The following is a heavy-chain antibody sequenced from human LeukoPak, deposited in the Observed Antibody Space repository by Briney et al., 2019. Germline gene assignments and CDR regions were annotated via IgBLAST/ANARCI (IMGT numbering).Heavy chain of an antibody. J-gene: IGHJ6*03. V-gene: IGHV4-61*09. Sequence: SETLSLTCTVSGGSISSGSYCWSWIRQPAGKGLEWIGHIHTSGNTNYKPPLKSRVTISIDTSKTQSSLKLSSVTAADTAVYYCARVDSSSWPHYYYYYMDVWGKGTTVTVSS. CDR2: IHTSGNT. CDR3: ARVDSSSWPHYYYYYMDV. D-gene: IGHD6-13*01. CDR1: GGSISSGSYC.